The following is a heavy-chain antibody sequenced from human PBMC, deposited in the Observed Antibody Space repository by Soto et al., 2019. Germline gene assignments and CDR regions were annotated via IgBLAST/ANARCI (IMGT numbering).Heavy chain of an antibody. V-gene: IGHV4-39*01. CDR1: GGSISSSSYY. Sequence: SETLSLTCTVSGGSISSSSYYWGWIRQPPGKGLELIGSIYYSGSTYYNPSLKSRVTISVDTSKNQFSLKLVSVTAADTAVYYCAGFIVATIAFDYWGQGTLVTVSS. J-gene: IGHJ4*02. D-gene: IGHD5-12*01. CDR2: IYYSGST. CDR3: AGFIVATIAFDY.